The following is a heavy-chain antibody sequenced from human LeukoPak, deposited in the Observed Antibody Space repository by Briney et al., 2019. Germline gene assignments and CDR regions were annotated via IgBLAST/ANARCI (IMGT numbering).Heavy chain of an antibody. D-gene: IGHD5-18*01. CDR1: GYTFTSYD. V-gene: IGHV1-8*01. CDR3: ARNQYSYGYFGPGYDAFDI. J-gene: IGHJ3*02. CDR2: MNPNSGNT. Sequence: GASVKVSCKASGYTFTSYDINWVRQATGQGLEWMGWMNPNSGNTGYAQKFQGRVTMTRNTSISTAYMELSSPRSEDTAVYYCARNQYSYGYFGPGYDAFDIWGQGTMVTVSS.